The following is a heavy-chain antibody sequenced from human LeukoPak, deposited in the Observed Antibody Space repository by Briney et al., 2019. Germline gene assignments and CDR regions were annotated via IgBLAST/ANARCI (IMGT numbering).Heavy chain of an antibody. J-gene: IGHJ4*02. CDR3: ARHNSQGSNRFFDY. Sequence: SETLSLTCTVSGGSISNYYWSWIRQPAGKGLEWIGRIYTSGSTNYNPSLKRRVTMSVDTSKNQFSLKLASVTAADTAVYYCARHNSQGSNRFFDYWGQGTLVTVSS. CDR2: IYTSGST. CDR1: GGSISNYY. V-gene: IGHV4-4*07. D-gene: IGHD4-23*01.